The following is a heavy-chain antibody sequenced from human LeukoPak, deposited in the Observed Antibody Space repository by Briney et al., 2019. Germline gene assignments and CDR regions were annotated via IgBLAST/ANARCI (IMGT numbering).Heavy chain of an antibody. CDR3: ARGPYYYGSGSNHFDY. J-gene: IGHJ4*02. Sequence: SETLSLTCAVYGGSFSGYYWSWIRQPPGKGLEWSGEINHSGSTNYNPSLKSRVTISVDTSKNQFSLKLSSVTAADTAVYYCARGPYYYGSGSNHFDYWGQGTLVTVSS. V-gene: IGHV4-34*01. D-gene: IGHD3-10*01. CDR2: INHSGST. CDR1: GGSFSGYY.